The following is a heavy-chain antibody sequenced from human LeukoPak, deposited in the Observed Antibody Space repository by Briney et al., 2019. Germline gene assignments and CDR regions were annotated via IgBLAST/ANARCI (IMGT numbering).Heavy chain of an antibody. CDR2: IYPGDSDT. J-gene: IGHJ4*02. Sequence: AGESLKISCKGSGYSFTSYWIGWVRRMPGKGLEWMGIIYPGDSDTRYSPSFQGQVTISADKSISTAYLQWSSLKASDTAMYYCARVKDIVVVVAATTSHYFDYWGQGTLVTVSS. V-gene: IGHV5-51*01. D-gene: IGHD2-15*01. CDR1: GYSFTSYW. CDR3: ARVKDIVVVVAATTSHYFDY.